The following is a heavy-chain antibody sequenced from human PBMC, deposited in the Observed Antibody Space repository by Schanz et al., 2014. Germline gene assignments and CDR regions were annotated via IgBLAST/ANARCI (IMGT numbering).Heavy chain of an antibody. CDR1: RFTVTNAW. Sequence: EAHLVESGGGLVKPGGSLTLSCAASRFTVTNAWMSWVRQAPGKGLEWVSYISGSSRTIYYADSMKGRFTVSRDNAENALYLEMNSLRAEDTALYYCARDRRNADLDYWGQGTLVTVSS. J-gene: IGHJ4*02. CDR3: ARDRRNADLDY. D-gene: IGHD1-1*01. V-gene: IGHV3-48*01. CDR2: ISGSSRTI.